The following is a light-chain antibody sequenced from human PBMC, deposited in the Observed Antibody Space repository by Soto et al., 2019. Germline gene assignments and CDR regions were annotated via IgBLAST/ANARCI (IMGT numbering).Light chain of an antibody. CDR2: AAT. CDR3: KQGNSFPLT. Sequence: DIQMTQSPATVSASVGYRVTIASRASQGISSWVAWYQQQPGKAHKLLIYAATSLQSGVPSRFSGRGSGTAFTLTISSLQPEDFETYYCKQGNSFPLTFGGGTKVDIK. CDR1: QGISSW. J-gene: IGKJ4*01. V-gene: IGKV1-12*01.